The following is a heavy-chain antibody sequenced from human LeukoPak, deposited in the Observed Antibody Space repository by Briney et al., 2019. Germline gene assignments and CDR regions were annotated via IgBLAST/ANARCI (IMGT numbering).Heavy chain of an antibody. J-gene: IGHJ4*02. V-gene: IGHV5-51*01. CDR1: GYSFTSYW. Sequence: GESLKIPCKGSGYSFTSYWIGWVRQMPGKGLEWMGIIYPGDSDTRYSPSFQGQVTISADKSIGTAYLQWSSLKASDTAMYYCARRKYRSGWSPLDYWGQGTLVTVSS. D-gene: IGHD6-19*01. CDR2: IYPGDSDT. CDR3: ARRKYRSGWSPLDY.